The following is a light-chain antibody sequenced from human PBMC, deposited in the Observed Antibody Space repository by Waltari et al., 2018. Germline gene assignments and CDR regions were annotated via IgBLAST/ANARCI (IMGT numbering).Light chain of an antibody. CDR3: SSYTTSSAPGV. Sequence: QSALTQPSSVSGSPGQSITIPCSVTDSDVGAYDLVSWYQQHPGKAPHLIIYEVSKRPSGISNRFSASNSGNTASLTISGLQAEDEADYYCSSYTTSSAPGVFGTGTRVTVL. V-gene: IGLV2-14*01. CDR2: EVS. CDR1: DSDVGAYDL. J-gene: IGLJ1*01.